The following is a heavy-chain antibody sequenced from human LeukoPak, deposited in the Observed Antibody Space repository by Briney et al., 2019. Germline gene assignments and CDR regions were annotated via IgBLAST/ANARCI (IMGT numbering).Heavy chain of an antibody. CDR1: GFTFSSYD. CDR3: TRATAGFDY. V-gene: IGHV3-13*01. J-gene: IGHJ4*02. Sequence: GGSLRLSCAASGFTFSSYDMHWVRQTTGKGLEWVSVICTAGATFYPGSVKGRFTISRENAKNSLYLQMNNLRAGDTAVYYCTRATAGFDYWGQGTLVTVSS. CDR2: ICTAGAT.